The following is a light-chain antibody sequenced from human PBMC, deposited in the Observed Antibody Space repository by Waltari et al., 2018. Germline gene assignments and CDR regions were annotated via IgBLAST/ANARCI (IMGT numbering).Light chain of an antibody. V-gene: IGLV2-14*03. J-gene: IGLJ3*02. CDR2: DVR. CDR3: SSHTTRSTWV. CDR1: TSDIGYYDY. Sequence: QSALTQPASVSGSPGQSITTSCTGTTSDIGYYDYFSWYHQHLGRAPKLIIYDVRERPSGVSDRFSGSKSGNTASLIISGLQADDEADYYCSSHTTRSTWVFGGGTKLTVL.